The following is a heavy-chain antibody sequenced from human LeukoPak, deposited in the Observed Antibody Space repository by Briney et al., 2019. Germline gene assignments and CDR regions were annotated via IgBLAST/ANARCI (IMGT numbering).Heavy chain of an antibody. Sequence: PGGSLRLSCAASGFTFSDYGMHWVRQAPGKGLEWVAVIWYDGSNIYYADSVKGRFTISRDNSRNTLYLQMNSLRAEDTAVFYCVRELPPVVQYSFDPWGPGPRFTAPS. CDR2: IWYDGSNI. CDR3: VRELPPVVQYSFDP. V-gene: IGHV3-33*01. J-gene: IGHJ5*02. D-gene: IGHD2-15*01. CDR1: GFTFSDYG.